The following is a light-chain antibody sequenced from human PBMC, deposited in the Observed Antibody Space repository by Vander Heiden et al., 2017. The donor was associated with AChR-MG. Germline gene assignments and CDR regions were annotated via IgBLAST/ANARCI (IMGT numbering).Light chain of an antibody. CDR1: VFATKY. J-gene: IGLJ1*01. CDR2: KDN. CDR3: QSGDSRTAV. Sequence: SRELPHPPSVSVSPGQTSIITCSGDVFATKYSSWYLQRQGQAPRREVVKDNERPSGIPERCSGSSSGTIVTLTITDAQAEDEADYYCQSGDSRTAVFGTGTKVTVL. V-gene: IGLV3-25*02.